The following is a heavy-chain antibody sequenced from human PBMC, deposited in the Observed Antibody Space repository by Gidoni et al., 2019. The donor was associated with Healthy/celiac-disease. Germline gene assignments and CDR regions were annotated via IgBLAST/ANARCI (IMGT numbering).Heavy chain of an antibody. D-gene: IGHD4-4*01. V-gene: IGHV1-69*01. CDR1: GGTFSSYA. J-gene: IGHJ6*02. CDR2: IIPIFGTA. Sequence: QVQLVQSGAEVKKPGSSVKVSCQASGGTFSSYAISWVGQAPGQGLEWMGGIIPIFGTANYAQKFQGRVTITADESTSTAYMVLSSLRSEDTAVYYCATTTVTTFGYYYGMDVWGQGTTVTVSS. CDR3: ATTTVTTFGYYYGMDV.